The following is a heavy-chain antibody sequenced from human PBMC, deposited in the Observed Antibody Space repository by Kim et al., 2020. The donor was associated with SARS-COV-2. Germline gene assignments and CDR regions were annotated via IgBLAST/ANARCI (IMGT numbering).Heavy chain of an antibody. V-gene: IGHV3-7*03. CDR3: AREKAAAGPVYYYYGMDV. D-gene: IGHD6-13*01. CDR2: IKQDGSEK. Sequence: GGSLRLSCAASGFTFSSYWMSWVRQAPGKGLEWVANIKQDGSEKYYVDSVKGRFTISRDNAKNSLYLQMNSLRAEDTAVYYCAREKAAAGPVYYYYGMDVWGQGTTVTVSS. CDR1: GFTFSSYW. J-gene: IGHJ6*02.